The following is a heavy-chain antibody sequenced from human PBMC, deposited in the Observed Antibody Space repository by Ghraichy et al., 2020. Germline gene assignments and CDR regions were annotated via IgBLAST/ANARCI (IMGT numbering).Heavy chain of an antibody. D-gene: IGHD3-3*01. Sequence: ESLNISCTVSGGSISSYSWTWIRQPPAKGLEWIGYIYYSGSTNYNPSLKSRVTISVDTSKNQFSLKLSSVTAADTAVYYCARLSSDFWSGLYYMDVWGKGTTVTVSS. CDR1: GGSISSYS. CDR2: IYYSGST. J-gene: IGHJ6*03. CDR3: ARLSSDFWSGLYYMDV. V-gene: IGHV4-59*01.